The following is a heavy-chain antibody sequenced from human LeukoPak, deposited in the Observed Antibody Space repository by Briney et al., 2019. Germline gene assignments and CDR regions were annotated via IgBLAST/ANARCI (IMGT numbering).Heavy chain of an antibody. Sequence: PSETLSLTCTVSGGSISSYYWSWIRQTPGKGLEWIGYIYYRGSTNYNPSLKSRVTISVDTSKNQFSLKLSSVTAADTAVYYCARRGDTAMDPFDYWGQGTLVTVSS. CDR2: IYYRGST. V-gene: IGHV4-59*08. CDR1: GGSISSYY. CDR3: ARRGDTAMDPFDY. J-gene: IGHJ4*02. D-gene: IGHD5-18*01.